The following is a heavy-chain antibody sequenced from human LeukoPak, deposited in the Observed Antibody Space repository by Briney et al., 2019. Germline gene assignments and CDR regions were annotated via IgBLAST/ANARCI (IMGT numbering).Heavy chain of an antibody. J-gene: IGHJ4*02. CDR3: ARSDYGGRLFDY. CDR1: GDSINSFY. Sequence: PSETLSLTCNVSGDSINSFYWSWIRQPPGKGLEWIGYIYYSGSTNYNPSLKSRVTISVDTSKNQFSLKLSSVTAADTAVYYCARSDYGGRLFDYWGQGTLVTVSS. V-gene: IGHV4-59*01. CDR2: IYYSGST. D-gene: IGHD4-23*01.